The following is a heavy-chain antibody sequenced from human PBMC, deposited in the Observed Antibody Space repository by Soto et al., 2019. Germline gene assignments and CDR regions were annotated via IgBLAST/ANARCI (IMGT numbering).Heavy chain of an antibody. CDR3: ARGRVLGYGTEGFDY. CDR1: GGTFSSYA. V-gene: IGHV1-69*12. Sequence: QVQLVQPGAEVKKPGSSVKVSCKASGGTFSSYAISWVRQAPGQGLEWMGGIIPIFGTANYAQKFQGRVTITADESTTTAYMELNSLRSEDTAVYYCARGRVLGYGTEGFDYWGQGTLVTVSS. CDR2: IIPIFGTA. J-gene: IGHJ4*02. D-gene: IGHD3-16*01.